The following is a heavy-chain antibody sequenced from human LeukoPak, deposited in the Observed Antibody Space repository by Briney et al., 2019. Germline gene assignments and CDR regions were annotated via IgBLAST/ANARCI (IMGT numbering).Heavy chain of an antibody. CDR1: GFTFSSYG. CDR3: ARPPYYDFWNGYYPDY. D-gene: IGHD3-3*01. Sequence: PGGSLRLSCAASGFTFSSYGMHWVRQAPGKGLEWVAVISYDGSNKYYADSVKGRFTISRDNSKNTLYLQMNSLRAEDTAVYYCARPPYYDFWNGYYPDYWGQGTLVTVSS. V-gene: IGHV3-30*03. CDR2: ISYDGSNK. J-gene: IGHJ4*02.